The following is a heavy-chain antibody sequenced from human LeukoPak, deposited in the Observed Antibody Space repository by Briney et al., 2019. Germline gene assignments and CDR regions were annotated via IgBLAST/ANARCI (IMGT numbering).Heavy chain of an antibody. D-gene: IGHD4-17*01. V-gene: IGHV3-30*03. J-gene: IGHJ4*02. CDR1: GFTFSSYC. CDR3: ARGNGDYGGGLDY. Sequence: PGKSLRLSCEASGFTFSSYCMHWVRQAPGKGLEWVAVISYDGSNRLYADSVKGRFTISRDDSRNTLYLQMNSLRAEDTAVYYCARGNGDYGGGLDYWGQGTLVTVSS. CDR2: ISYDGSNR.